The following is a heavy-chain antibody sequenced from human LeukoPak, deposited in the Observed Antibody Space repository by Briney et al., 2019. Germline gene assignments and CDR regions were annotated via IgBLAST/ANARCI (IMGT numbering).Heavy chain of an antibody. CDR2: IRYDGSNK. J-gene: IGHJ4*02. CDR3: AKAGGSGSYYSY. CDR1: GFTFSSYA. V-gene: IGHV3-30*02. D-gene: IGHD3-10*01. Sequence: HPGGSLRLSCAASGFTFSSYAMSWVRQAPGKGLEWVAFIRYDGSNKYYADSVKGRFTISRDNSKNTLYLQMNSLRAEDTAVYYCAKAGGSGSYYSYWGQGTLVTVSS.